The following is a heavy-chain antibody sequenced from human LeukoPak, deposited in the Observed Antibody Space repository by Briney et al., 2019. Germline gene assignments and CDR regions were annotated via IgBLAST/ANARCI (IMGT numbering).Heavy chain of an antibody. CDR1: GGSISSSSYY. D-gene: IGHD4-23*01. Sequence: TPSETLSLTCTVSGGSISSSSYYWGWIRQPPGKGLEWIGSIYYSGSTYYKPSLESRVTISVDTSKNQFSLKLSSVTAADTAVYYCARLCDYGGTPFDYWGQGTLVTVSS. CDR3: ARLCDYGGTPFDY. J-gene: IGHJ4*02. V-gene: IGHV4-39*01. CDR2: IYYSGST.